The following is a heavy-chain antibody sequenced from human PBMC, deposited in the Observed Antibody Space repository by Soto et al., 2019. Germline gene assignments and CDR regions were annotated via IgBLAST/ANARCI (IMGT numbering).Heavy chain of an antibody. J-gene: IGHJ5*02. Sequence: ASVKVSCKASGGTFSSYAISWVRQAPGQGLEWMGGIIPIFGTANYAQKFQGRVTITADESTSTAYMELSSLRSEDTAVYYCAARSGYYLNWFDPWGQGTLVTVSS. CDR3: AARSGYYLNWFDP. D-gene: IGHD3-22*01. V-gene: IGHV1-69*13. CDR1: GGTFSSYA. CDR2: IIPIFGTA.